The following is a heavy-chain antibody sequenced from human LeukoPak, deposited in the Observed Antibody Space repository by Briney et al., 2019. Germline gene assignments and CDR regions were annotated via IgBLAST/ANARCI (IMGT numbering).Heavy chain of an antibody. J-gene: IGHJ5*02. D-gene: IGHD6-19*01. CDR3: AREMLAAVAAQS. Sequence: GALRLSCAASGFTFSTYSMNWVRQAPGKGLEWVSSISSSSIYIYYADSVKGRFTISRDNAKNSLYLQMNSLRAEDTAVYYCAREMLAAVAAQSWGQGTLVTVSS. CDR2: ISSSSIYI. V-gene: IGHV3-21*01. CDR1: GFTFSTYS.